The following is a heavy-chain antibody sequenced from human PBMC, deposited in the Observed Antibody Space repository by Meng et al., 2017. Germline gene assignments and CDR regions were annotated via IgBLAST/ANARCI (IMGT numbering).Heavy chain of an antibody. CDR1: GGSISSSSYY. D-gene: IGHD6-13*01. J-gene: IGHJ3*02. CDR2: IYYSGST. V-gene: IGHV4-39*07. CDR3: ASDPIAAAGSMDDAFDI. Sequence: SEPLSPTCTVSGGSISSSSYYWGWIRQPPGRGLEWIGSIYYSGSTYYNPSLKSRVTISVDTSKNQFSLKLSSVTAADTAVYYCASDPIAAAGSMDDAFDIWGQGTMVTVSS.